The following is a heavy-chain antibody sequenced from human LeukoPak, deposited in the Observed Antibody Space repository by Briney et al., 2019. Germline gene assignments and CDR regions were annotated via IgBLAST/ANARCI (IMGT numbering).Heavy chain of an antibody. CDR1: GFTVTSSY. CDR2: IFGGGGT. Sequence: PGGSLRLSCAASGFTVTSSYMSWVRQAPGKGLEWVSVIFGGGGTYYADSVKGRFTISRDNSKNTVYLQMNSLRAEDTADYYCARDQNYYGMDVWGQGTTVTVSS. V-gene: IGHV3-53*01. CDR3: ARDQNYYGMDV. J-gene: IGHJ6*02.